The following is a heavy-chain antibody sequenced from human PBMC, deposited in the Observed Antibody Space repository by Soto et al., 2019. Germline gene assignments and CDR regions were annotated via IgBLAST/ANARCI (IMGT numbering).Heavy chain of an antibody. V-gene: IGHV6-1*01. J-gene: IGHJ6*02. CDR3: ASGVRGIAAAGTSRANYYYYGMDV. D-gene: IGHD6-13*01. Sequence: SQTLSLTCAISGDSVSSNSAAWDWIRQSPSRGLEWLGRTYYRSKWYNDYAVSVKSRITVNPDTSKNQFSLQLNSVTPEDTAVYYCASGVRGIAAAGTSRANYYYYGMDVWGQGTPVTVSS. CDR2: TYYRSKWYN. CDR1: GDSVSSNSAA.